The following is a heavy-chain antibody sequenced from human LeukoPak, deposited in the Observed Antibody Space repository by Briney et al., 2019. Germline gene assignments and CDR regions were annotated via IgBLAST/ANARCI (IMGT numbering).Heavy chain of an antibody. J-gene: IGHJ4*02. V-gene: IGHV1-69*13. CDR1: GGTFSSYA. Sequence: SVKASCKASGGTFSSYAISWVRQAPGQGLEWMGGIIPIFGTANYAQKFQGRVTITADESTSTAYMELSSLRSEDTAVYYCARALDYDILTGYYRGYFDYWGQGTLVTVSS. CDR2: IIPIFGTA. CDR3: ARALDYDILTGYYRGYFDY. D-gene: IGHD3-9*01.